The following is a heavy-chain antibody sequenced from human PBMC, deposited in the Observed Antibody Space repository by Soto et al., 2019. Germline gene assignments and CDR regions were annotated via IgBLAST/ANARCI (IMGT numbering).Heavy chain of an antibody. V-gene: IGHV1-69*01. Sequence: QVQLVQSGAEVKKPGSSVKVSCKASGGTFSSYAISWVRQAPGQGLEWMGGIIPILGTANYAQKVQGRVTINGDECTSTAYMELRSLRYEDTAVYYCAREIVVVVAANTPNIDYYYGMDVWGQGTTVTVSS. D-gene: IGHD2-15*01. CDR3: AREIVVVVAANTPNIDYYYGMDV. CDR2: IIPILGTA. J-gene: IGHJ6*02. CDR1: GGTFSSYA.